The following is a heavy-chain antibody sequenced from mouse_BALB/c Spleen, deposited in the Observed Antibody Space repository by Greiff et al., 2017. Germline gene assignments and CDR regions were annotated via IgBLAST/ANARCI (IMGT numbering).Heavy chain of an antibody. CDR3: VRGSPAY. Sequence: EADGGLVQPKGSLKLSCAASGFTFNTYAMNWVRQAPGKGLEWVARIRSKSNNYATYYADSVKDRFTISRDDSQSMLYLQMNNLKTEDTAMYYCVRGSPAYWGQGTLVTVSA. J-gene: IGHJ3*01. CDR1: GFTFNTYA. V-gene: IGHV10-1*02. CDR2: IRSKSNNYAT.